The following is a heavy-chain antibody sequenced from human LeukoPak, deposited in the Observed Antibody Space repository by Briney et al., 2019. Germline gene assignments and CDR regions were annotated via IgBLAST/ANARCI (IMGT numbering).Heavy chain of an antibody. D-gene: IGHD3-3*01. CDR2: IYPGDSDT. V-gene: IGHV5-51*01. Sequence: GESLKISCKGSGYSFTSYWIGWVRQMPGKGLEWMGIIYPGDSDTRYSPSFQGQVTISADKSISTAYLQWSSLKASDTAMYYCARQRLPFGVVSDAFDIWGQGTMVTVSS. J-gene: IGHJ3*02. CDR3: ARQRLPFGVVSDAFDI. CDR1: GYSFTSYW.